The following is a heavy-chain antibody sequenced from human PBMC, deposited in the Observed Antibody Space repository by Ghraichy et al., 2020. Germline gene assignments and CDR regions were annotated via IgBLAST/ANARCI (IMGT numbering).Heavy chain of an antibody. J-gene: IGHJ6*02. CDR1: GFSFSSYS. CDR2: ITGSGSFR. Sequence: GESLNISCVGSGFSFSSYSMNWVRQSPGKGLEWVSYITGSGSFRTYADSVKGRFTISRDNARNTLYLEMNSLRDEDRAVDYCARGSTVVRFYYYGGMDVWGQGTTVTVSS. D-gene: IGHD4-23*01. CDR3: ARGSTVVRFYYYGGMDV. V-gene: IGHV3-48*02.